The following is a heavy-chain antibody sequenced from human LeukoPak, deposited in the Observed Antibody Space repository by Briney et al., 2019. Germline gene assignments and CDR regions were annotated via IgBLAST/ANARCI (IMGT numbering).Heavy chain of an antibody. CDR1: GFTFSSYA. D-gene: IGHD3-22*01. CDR2: ISYDGSNK. J-gene: IGHJ4*02. V-gene: IGHV3-30-3*01. Sequence: GGSLRLSCAASGFTFSSYAMHWVRQAPGKGLEWVAVISYDGSNKYYADSVKGRFTISRDNSKNTLYLQMNSLRAEDTAVYYCAGCLYYFDSSGYPSLDYWGQGTLVTVSS. CDR3: AGCLYYFDSSGYPSLDY.